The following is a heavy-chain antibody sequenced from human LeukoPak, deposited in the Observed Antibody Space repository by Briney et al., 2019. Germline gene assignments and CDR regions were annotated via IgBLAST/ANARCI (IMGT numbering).Heavy chain of an antibody. Sequence: GGSLEISCKGSGYSFTSYWIGWVRQLPGKGLEWMGIIYPGDSDTRYSPSFQGQVTISADKSISTAYLQWSSLKASDTAMYYCARQYYYDSSGYSPGYWGQGPLVPVSS. CDR1: GYSFTSYW. CDR2: IYPGDSDT. CDR3: ARQYYYDSSGYSPGY. D-gene: IGHD3-22*01. J-gene: IGHJ1*01. V-gene: IGHV5-51*01.